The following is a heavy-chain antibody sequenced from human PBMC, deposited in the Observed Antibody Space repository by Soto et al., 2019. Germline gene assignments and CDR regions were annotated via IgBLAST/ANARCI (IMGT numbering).Heavy chain of an antibody. CDR3: AKDPYGYSNYFGY. D-gene: IGHD4-4*01. CDR1: GFTFSSYA. Sequence: GGSLRLPCAASGFTFSSYAMSWVRQASGKGLEWVSAISGSGGSTYYADSVKGRFTISRDNSKNTLYLQMNSLRAEDTAVYYCAKDPYGYSNYFGYWGQGTLVTVSS. J-gene: IGHJ4*02. CDR2: ISGSGGST. V-gene: IGHV3-23*01.